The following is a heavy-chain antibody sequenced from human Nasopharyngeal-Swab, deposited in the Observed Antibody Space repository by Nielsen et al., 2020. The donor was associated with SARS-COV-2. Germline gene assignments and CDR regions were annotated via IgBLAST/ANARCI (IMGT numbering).Heavy chain of an antibody. Sequence: GGSLRLSCAASGFTFSSYGMHWVRQAPGKGLEWVALISYDGSNKYYADSAKGRFTISRDNSKNTLYLQMNSLRAEDTAVYYCAKDYGDSSGYYQYYFDYWGQGTLVTVSS. V-gene: IGHV3-30*18. J-gene: IGHJ4*02. D-gene: IGHD3-22*01. CDR3: AKDYGDSSGYYQYYFDY. CDR1: GFTFSSYG. CDR2: ISYDGSNK.